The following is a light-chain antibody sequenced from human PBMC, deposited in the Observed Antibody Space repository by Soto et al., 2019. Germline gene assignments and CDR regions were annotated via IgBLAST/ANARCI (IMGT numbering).Light chain of an antibody. Sequence: DIQMTQSPSSLSASVGDRVTITCRASQSISSYLNWYQQKPGKAPKLLIYAASSLQSGVPSRFSGSGSGTEFTLTISSLQPEDFATYYCLQRNTYPWTFGQGTKVDIK. CDR1: QSISSY. CDR2: AAS. J-gene: IGKJ1*01. V-gene: IGKV1-17*01. CDR3: LQRNTYPWT.